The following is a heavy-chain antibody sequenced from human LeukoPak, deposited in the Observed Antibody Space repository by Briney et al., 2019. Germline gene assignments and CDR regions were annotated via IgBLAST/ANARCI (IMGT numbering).Heavy chain of an antibody. J-gene: IGHJ3*02. CDR3: ARDRWGEAFDI. CDR1: GFTFSSYW. V-gene: IGHV3-74*01. CDR2: INSDGSTT. D-gene: IGHD5-24*01. Sequence: GGSLRLSCVASGFTFSSYWMHWVRQAPGKGLVWVSRINSDGSTTTYADSVTGRFTISRDNAKNSLYLQMDSLRAEDTAVYYCARDRWGEAFDIWGQGTLVTVSS.